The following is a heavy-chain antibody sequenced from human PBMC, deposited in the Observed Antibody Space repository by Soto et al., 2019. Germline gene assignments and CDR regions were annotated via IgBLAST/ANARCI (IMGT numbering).Heavy chain of an antibody. CDR1: GGSISSYY. CDR3: ARDRKDVWSAPGYLWFDT. D-gene: IGHD3-3*01. Sequence: PSETLSLTCTVSGGSISSYYWSWIRQPAGKGLEWIGRIYTSGSTNYNPSLKSRVTMSVDTSKNQFSLKLSSVTAADTAVYYCARDRKDVWSAPGYLWFDTWGLGTLVTVSS. V-gene: IGHV4-4*07. CDR2: IYTSGST. J-gene: IGHJ5*02.